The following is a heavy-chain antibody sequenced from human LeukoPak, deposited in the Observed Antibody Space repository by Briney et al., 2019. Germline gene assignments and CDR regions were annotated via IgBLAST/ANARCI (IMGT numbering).Heavy chain of an antibody. D-gene: IGHD7-27*01. CDR1: GFTFSSYG. V-gene: IGHV3-30*02. J-gene: IGHJ4*02. CDR2: IRYDESNK. Sequence: GGSLRLSCAASGFTFSSYGMHWVRQAPGKGLEWVAFIRYDESNKYYPDSVKGRFTISRDTSKNTLYLQMNSLRAEDTAVYYCAKELGIDYWGQGTLVTVSS. CDR3: AKELGIDY.